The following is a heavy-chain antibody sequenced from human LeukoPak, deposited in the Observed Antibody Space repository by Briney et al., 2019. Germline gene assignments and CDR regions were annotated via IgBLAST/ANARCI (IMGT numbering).Heavy chain of an antibody. V-gene: IGHV1-2*04. CDR3: ARGYYDSGGPRLDF. J-gene: IGHJ4*02. CDR2: INPNSGGT. Sequence: GASVKASCKTSGYTFTACYIHWVRQAPGQGLEWMGWINPNSGGTKYSQKFQGWVTMTRDTSISTTYMQLIGLTSDDTAVYYCARGYYDSGGPRLDFWGQGTLVTVSS. CDR1: GYTFTACY. D-gene: IGHD3-22*01.